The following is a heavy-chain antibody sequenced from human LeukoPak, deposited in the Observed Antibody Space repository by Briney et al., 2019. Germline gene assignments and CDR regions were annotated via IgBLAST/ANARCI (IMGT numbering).Heavy chain of an antibody. D-gene: IGHD3-10*01. Sequence: GGSLRLSCAASGFTFSSYSMNWVRQAPGKGLEWVSYISSSSSTIYYADSVKGRFTISRDNAKNSLYLQMNSLRAEDTAVYYCARGPIRGLLWFGELLFDYWGQGTLVTVSS. CDR1: GFTFSSYS. V-gene: IGHV3-48*04. J-gene: IGHJ4*02. CDR3: ARGPIRGLLWFGELLFDY. CDR2: ISSSSSTI.